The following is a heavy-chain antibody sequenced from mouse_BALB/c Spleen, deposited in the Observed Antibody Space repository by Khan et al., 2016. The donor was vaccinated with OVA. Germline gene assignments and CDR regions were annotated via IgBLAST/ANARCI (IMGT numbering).Heavy chain of an antibody. J-gene: IGHJ3*01. Sequence: QIQLVQSGAELAKPGASVKMSCKASDYTFTNYWMHWVKQRPGQGLEWIGYINPSTDYTEYNQKFKDKATLTADKSSSTAYMQLSILTSEDSTVYYCVNHGSSSSWFTYWGQGTLVTVSA. V-gene: IGHV1-7*01. D-gene: IGHD1-1*01. CDR2: INPSTDYT. CDR1: DYTFTNYW. CDR3: VNHGSSSSWFTY.